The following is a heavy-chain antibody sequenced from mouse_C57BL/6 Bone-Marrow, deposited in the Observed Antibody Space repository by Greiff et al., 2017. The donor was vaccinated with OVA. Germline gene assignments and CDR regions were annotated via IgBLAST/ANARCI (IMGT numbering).Heavy chain of an antibody. CDR1: GFSLNTSNMG. J-gene: IGHJ4*01. Sequence: QVTLKVSGPGILQSSQTLSLTCSFSGFSLNTSNMGVSWIRQPSGKGLEWLAHIYWDDDKRYNPSLKSRLTISKHTSRNQVFLRITSVDTADTATYYCARRVRYSTRGYYAMDYCGQGTSVTVSS. V-gene: IGHV8-12*01. CDR2: IYWDDDK. CDR3: ARRVRYSTRGYYAMDY. D-gene: IGHD2-14*01.